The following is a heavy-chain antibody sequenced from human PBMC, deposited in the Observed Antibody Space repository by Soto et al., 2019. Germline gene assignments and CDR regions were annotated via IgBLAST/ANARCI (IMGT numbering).Heavy chain of an antibody. V-gene: IGHV4-4*02. CDR3: ARAVGVLDAFDI. J-gene: IGHJ3*02. D-gene: IGHD1-26*01. CDR2: IYHSGST. Sequence: QVQLQESGPGLVKPSGTLSLTCAVSGGSISSSNWWSWVRQPPGKGLEWIGEIYHSGSTNYNPSLKSQVTTSVDQSKNQSSMKLRSVTAADTAVYYCARAVGVLDAFDIWGQGTMVTVSS. CDR1: GGSISSSNW.